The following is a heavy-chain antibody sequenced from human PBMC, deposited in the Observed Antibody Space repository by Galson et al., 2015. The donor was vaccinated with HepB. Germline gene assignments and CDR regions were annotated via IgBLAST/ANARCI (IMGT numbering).Heavy chain of an antibody. CDR3: ARGRSSRSN. CDR2: ISGSRSYT. CDR1: GFIFSSYS. Sequence: SLRLSCAASGFIFSSYSMNWVRQAPGEGLEWISSISGSRSYTFYADSVKGRFTISRDDAKNSLFLQMNNLRVDDTAVYYCARGRSSRSNWGRGTLVTVSS. V-gene: IGHV3-21*01. D-gene: IGHD6-13*01. J-gene: IGHJ4*02.